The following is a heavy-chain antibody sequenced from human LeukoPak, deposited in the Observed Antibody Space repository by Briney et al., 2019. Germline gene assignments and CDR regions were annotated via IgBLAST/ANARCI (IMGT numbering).Heavy chain of an antibody. J-gene: IGHJ4*02. CDR1: GFTFDDYA. CDR2: ISWNSGSI. Sequence: GRSLRLSCAASGFTFDDYAMHWVRQAPGKGLEWVSGISWNSGSIGYADSVKGRFTISRDNAKNSLYLQMNSLRAEDTAVYYCAKQRIVVVVAAYYFDYWGQGTLVTVSS. CDR3: AKQRIVVVVAAYYFDY. D-gene: IGHD2-15*01. V-gene: IGHV3-9*01.